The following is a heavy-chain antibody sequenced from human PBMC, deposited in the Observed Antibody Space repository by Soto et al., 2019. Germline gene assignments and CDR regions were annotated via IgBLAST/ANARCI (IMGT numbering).Heavy chain of an antibody. V-gene: IGHV4-59*02. CDR2: TSYSENT. Sequence: LSLGCAMSRDSVRTYYWGSIRQKPGNELEWIGLTSYSENTNYNPSLKSRVALPVDTSKNHFSLTLSPVNAADTAVYSRAGDGLAPVDYWGQGTRVAVS. D-gene: IGHD3-9*01. J-gene: IGHJ4*02. CDR3: AGDGLAPVDY. CDR1: RDSVRTYY.